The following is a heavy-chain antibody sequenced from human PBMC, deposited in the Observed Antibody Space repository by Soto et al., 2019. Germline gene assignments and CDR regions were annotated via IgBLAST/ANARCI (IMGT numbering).Heavy chain of an antibody. CDR2: ISYTGST. Sequence: SETLSLTCTVSGGSISSDYWSWIRQSPGKGLEWIGFISYTGSTGYNPSLKSRVTISRDTSKNQFSLKLSSVTASDTAVYFCARQTAASATPIDYWGQGTLVTVSS. D-gene: IGHD6-13*01. V-gene: IGHV4-59*08. CDR1: GGSISSDY. J-gene: IGHJ4*02. CDR3: ARQTAASATPIDY.